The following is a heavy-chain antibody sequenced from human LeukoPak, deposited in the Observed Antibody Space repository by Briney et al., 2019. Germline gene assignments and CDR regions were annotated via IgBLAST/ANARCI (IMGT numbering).Heavy chain of an antibody. CDR1: GGSISSYY. CDR2: IYYTGAT. CDR3: ARYGGSGWVINN. Sequence: SETLSLTCTVSGGSISSYYWTWIRQPPGKGLEWIGYIYYTGATSYNPSLKSRVTISVDTSKKQFSLKLTSVTAADTAVYYCARYGGSGWVINNWGQGTLVTVSS. J-gene: IGHJ4*02. D-gene: IGHD6-19*01. V-gene: IGHV4-59*08.